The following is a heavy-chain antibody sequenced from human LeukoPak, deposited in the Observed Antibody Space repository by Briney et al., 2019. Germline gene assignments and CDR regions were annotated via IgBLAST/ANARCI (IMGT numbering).Heavy chain of an antibody. CDR3: ARGIDDGDNWFDP. CDR1: GFRFDVHD. J-gene: IGHJ5*02. Sequence: GGSLRLSCAASGFRFDVHDIHWVRQIPGKGLEWVSGISWNGGPARYADSVKGRFNISRDDAKKSLYLGMNSLRAEDTALYYCARGIDDGDNWFDPWGQGTLVTVSS. CDR2: ISWNGGPA. D-gene: IGHD1-1*01. V-gene: IGHV3-20*04.